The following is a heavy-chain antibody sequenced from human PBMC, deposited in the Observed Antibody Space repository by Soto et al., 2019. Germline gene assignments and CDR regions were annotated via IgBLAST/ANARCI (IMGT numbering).Heavy chain of an antibody. CDR2: INPSGGST. Sequence: ASVKVSCKASGYTFTSYYMHWVRQAPGQGLEWMGIINPSGGSTSYAQKFQGRVTMTRDTSTSTVYMELSSLRSEDTAVHYCARAIEFSGGYYYYGMDVWGQGTTVTVSS. V-gene: IGHV1-46*01. CDR3: ARAIEFSGGYYYYGMDV. D-gene: IGHD1-26*01. CDR1: GYTFTSYY. J-gene: IGHJ6*02.